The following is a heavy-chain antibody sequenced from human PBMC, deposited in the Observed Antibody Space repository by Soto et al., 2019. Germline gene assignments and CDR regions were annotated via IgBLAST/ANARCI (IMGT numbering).Heavy chain of an antibody. CDR2: IYYSGST. V-gene: IGHV4-30-4*01. CDR1: GGSISSGDYY. Sequence: QVQLQESGPGLVKPSQTLSLTCTVSGGSISSGDYYWSWIRQPPGKGLEWIGYIYYSGSTYYNPSLKSRVTISVDTSKNQFSLKLSSVTAADTAVYYCARDASYYYDSSGLDYWGQGTLVTVSS. D-gene: IGHD3-22*01. CDR3: ARDASYYYDSSGLDY. J-gene: IGHJ4*02.